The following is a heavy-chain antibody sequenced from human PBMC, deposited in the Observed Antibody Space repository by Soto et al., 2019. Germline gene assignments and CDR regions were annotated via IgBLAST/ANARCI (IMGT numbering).Heavy chain of an antibody. CDR1: GFTFSTYS. CDR2: ISTSSSYI. D-gene: IGHD3-22*01. CDR3: AGDVTSSGYYYLNPGGFDP. J-gene: IGHJ5*02. V-gene: IGHV3-21*01. Sequence: GGSLRLSCAASGFTFSTYSMNWVRQAPGKGLEWVSSISTSSSYIYYADSVKGRFTISRDNAKNSLYLQMNSLRAEDTAVYYCAGDVTSSGYYYLNPGGFDPWGQGTLVTVSS.